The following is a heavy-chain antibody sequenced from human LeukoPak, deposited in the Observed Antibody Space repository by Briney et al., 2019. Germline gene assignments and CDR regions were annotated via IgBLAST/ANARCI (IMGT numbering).Heavy chain of an antibody. Sequence: GRSLRLSCAASGFTFSSCGMHWVRQAPGKGLEWVAAIWYDGSNKDYADSVKGRFTISRDNSKSTLYLRMNSLRSEDTAVYHCARAWRLDLDYWGQGTLVTVSS. D-gene: IGHD3-22*01. CDR3: ARAWRLDLDY. CDR2: IWYDGSNK. J-gene: IGHJ4*02. V-gene: IGHV3-33*01. CDR1: GFTFSSCG.